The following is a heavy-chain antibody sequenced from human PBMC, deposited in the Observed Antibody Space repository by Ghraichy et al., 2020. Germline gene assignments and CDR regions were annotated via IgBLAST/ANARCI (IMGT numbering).Heavy chain of an antibody. CDR3: ATRPSGLRPYYLDY. J-gene: IGHJ4*02. D-gene: IGHD5-12*01. CDR2: IKQDGSEK. V-gene: IGHV3-7*01. CDR1: GFTFSSYW. Sequence: GGSLRLSCAASGFTFSSYWMSWVRQAPGKGLEWVANIKQDGSEKYYVDSVKGRFTISRDNAKNSLYLQMNSLRAEDTAVYYCATRPSGLRPYYLDYWGQGTLVTVSS.